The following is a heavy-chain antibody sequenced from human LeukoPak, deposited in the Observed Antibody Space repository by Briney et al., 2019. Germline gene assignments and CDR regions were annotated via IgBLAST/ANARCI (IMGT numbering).Heavy chain of an antibody. V-gene: IGHV3-48*01. Sequence: GGSLRLSCAASGFTFSSYSMNWVRQAPGKGLEWVSYISSSSSTIYYADSVKGRFTISRDNAKNSLYLQMNSLRAEDTAVYYCARDGPIAAAGTGSFQHWGQGTLVTVSS. D-gene: IGHD6-13*01. CDR2: ISSSSSTI. CDR1: GFTFSSYS. J-gene: IGHJ1*01. CDR3: ARDGPIAAAGTGSFQH.